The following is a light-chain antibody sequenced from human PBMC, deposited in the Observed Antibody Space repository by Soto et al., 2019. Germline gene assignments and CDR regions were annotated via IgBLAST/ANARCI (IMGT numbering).Light chain of an antibody. CDR3: QLYNRKSPWT. CDR2: KAS. V-gene: IGKV1-5*03. J-gene: IGKJ1*01. Sequence: DIQMTQSTSTLSASVGDRVTITCRASQSISTWLAWYQQKPGKAPKLLIYKASNLESGVPSRFSGSGSGTEFSLTISSLQPDDFASYYCQLYNRKSPWTFGQGTRVEIK. CDR1: QSISTW.